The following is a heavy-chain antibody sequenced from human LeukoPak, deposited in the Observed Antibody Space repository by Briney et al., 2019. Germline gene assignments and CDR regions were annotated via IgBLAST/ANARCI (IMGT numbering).Heavy chain of an antibody. Sequence: PGGSLRLSCAASGFTFSSYGMHWVRQAPGKGLEWVAVISYDGSNKYYADSVKGRFTISRDNSKNTLYLQMNSLRAEDTAVYYCAKSYHRRLWNNAFDIWGQGTMVTVSS. V-gene: IGHV3-30*18. CDR3: AKSYHRRLWNNAFDI. CDR2: ISYDGSNK. D-gene: IGHD1-1*01. CDR1: GFTFSSYG. J-gene: IGHJ3*02.